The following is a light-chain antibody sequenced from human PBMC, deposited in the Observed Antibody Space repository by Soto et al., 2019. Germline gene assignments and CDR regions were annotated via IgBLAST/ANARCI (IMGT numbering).Light chain of an antibody. CDR3: QQYGSSPKT. J-gene: IGKJ1*01. CDR2: GAS. V-gene: IGKV3-20*01. Sequence: EIVLTQSPGTLSLSPGERATLSFRASQSVSSSYLAWYQQRPGQSPRLLIYGASRRATGIPDRFSGSGSGTDFTLSINRLEPEDFAVYYCQQYGSSPKTFGQGTKVDI. CDR1: QSVSSSY.